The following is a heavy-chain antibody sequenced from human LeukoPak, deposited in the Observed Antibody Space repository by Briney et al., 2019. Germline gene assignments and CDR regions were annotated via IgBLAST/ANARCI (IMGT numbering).Heavy chain of an antibody. CDR2: IYYSGST. CDR1: GRSLSSGDHY. V-gene: IGHV4-30-4*01. J-gene: IGHJ4*02. CDR3: ARGDAGDYYFDY. Sequence: SQTLSLTCTLSGRSLSSGDHYWSWIPQPPGRGLEWIGHIYYSGSTYYNPSLRSRVTISVDTSKNQFSRKLSSVTAADTAVYYCARGDAGDYYFDYGGEGTVVTVSS. D-gene: IGHD4-17*01.